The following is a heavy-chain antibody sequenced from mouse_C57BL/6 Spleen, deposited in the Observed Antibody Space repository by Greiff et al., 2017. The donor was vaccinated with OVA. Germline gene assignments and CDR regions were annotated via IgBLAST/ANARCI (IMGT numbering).Heavy chain of an antibody. CDR1: GYTFTSYW. D-gene: IGHD1-1*01. V-gene: IGHV1-64*01. CDR2: IHPHSGST. Sequence: QVQLQQPGAELVKPGASVKLSCKASGYTFTSYWMHWVKQRPGQGLEWIGMIHPHSGSTNYNEKFKSKATLTVDKSSSTAYMQLSSLTSEDSAVYYCAVVATDWYCDVWGTGTTVTVSS. CDR3: AVVATDWYCDV. J-gene: IGHJ1*03.